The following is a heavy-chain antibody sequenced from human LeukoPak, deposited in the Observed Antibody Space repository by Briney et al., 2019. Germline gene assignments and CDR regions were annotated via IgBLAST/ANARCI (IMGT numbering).Heavy chain of an antibody. Sequence: GASVKVSCKASGYTFTGYYIHWVRQAPGQGLEWMGWMNPNSGNTGYAQKFQGRVTMTRNTSISTAYMELNSLRSEDTAVYYCARGSSSQWLVMMRFVYWGQGTLVTVSS. D-gene: IGHD6-19*01. V-gene: IGHV1-8*02. J-gene: IGHJ4*02. CDR3: ARGSSSQWLVMMRFVY. CDR1: GYTFTGYY. CDR2: MNPNSGNT.